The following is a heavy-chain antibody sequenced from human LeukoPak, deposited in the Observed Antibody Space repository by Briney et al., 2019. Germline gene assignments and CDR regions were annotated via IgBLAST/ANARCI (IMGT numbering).Heavy chain of an antibody. J-gene: IGHJ3*02. CDR1: GYSFTSYW. Sequence: GESLKISCKGSGYSFTSYWIGWVRQMPGKGLEWMGIIYPGDSDTRYSPSFQGQVTISADKSISIADLQWSSLKASDTAMYYCARRRYCSTTSCQNSAFDIWGQGTMVTVSS. D-gene: IGHD2-2*01. CDR2: IYPGDSDT. V-gene: IGHV5-51*01. CDR3: ARRRYCSTTSCQNSAFDI.